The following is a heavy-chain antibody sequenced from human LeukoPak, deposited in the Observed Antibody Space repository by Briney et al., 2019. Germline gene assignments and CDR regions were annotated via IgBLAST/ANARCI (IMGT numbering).Heavy chain of an antibody. V-gene: IGHV4-39*07. D-gene: IGHD6-19*01. CDR2: IYYSGST. Sequence: SETLSLTCTVSGGSISSSSYYWGWIRQPPGQGLKWIGSIYYSGSTYYNPSLKSRVTILVDTSKNQFSLKLSSVTAADTAVYYCARDVEWLVNWGQGTLVTVSS. CDR1: GGSISSSSYY. CDR3: ARDVEWLVN. J-gene: IGHJ4*02.